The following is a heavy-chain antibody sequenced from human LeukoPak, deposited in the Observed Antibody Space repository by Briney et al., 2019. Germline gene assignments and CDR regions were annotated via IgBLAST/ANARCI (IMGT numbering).Heavy chain of an antibody. V-gene: IGHV4-39*07. CDR3: ASDGGTDFWSGSDY. J-gene: IGHJ4*02. D-gene: IGHD3-3*01. Sequence: SETLSLTCTVSGGSISSGDYYWSWIRQPPGKGLEWIGEINHSGSTNYNPSLKSRVTISVDTSKNQFSLKLSSVTAADTAVYYCASDGGTDFWSGSDYWGQGTLVTVSS. CDR2: INHSGST. CDR1: GGSISSGDYY.